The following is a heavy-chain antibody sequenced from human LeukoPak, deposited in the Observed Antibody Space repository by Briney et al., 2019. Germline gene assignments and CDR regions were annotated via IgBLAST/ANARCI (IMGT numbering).Heavy chain of an antibody. V-gene: IGHV3-23*01. Sequence: PGGSLRLSCAASGFTFSSYAMSWVRQAPGKGLEWVSAISGSGGSTYCADSVKGRFTISRDNSKNTLYLQMNSLRAEDTAVYYCAKEPYCSSTSCYGYWFDPWGQGTLVTVSS. D-gene: IGHD2-2*01. J-gene: IGHJ5*02. CDR2: ISGSGGST. CDR3: AKEPYCSSTSCYGYWFDP. CDR1: GFTFSSYA.